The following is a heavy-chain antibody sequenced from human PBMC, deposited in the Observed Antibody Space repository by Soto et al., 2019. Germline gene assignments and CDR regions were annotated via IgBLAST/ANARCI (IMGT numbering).Heavy chain of an antibody. V-gene: IGHV3-30*18. D-gene: IGHD6-13*01. CDR3: AKEDHAYSSNLYVPFDY. CDR1: GFTFYAYG. J-gene: IGHJ4*02. Sequence: GGSLRLSCAASGFTFYAYGIHWVRQAPGKGLEWVAVISYDGNNKYYADSVRGRFTISRDNSENTLSLQMNSLRAEDTAIYYCAKEDHAYSSNLYVPFDYWGQGTLVTVSS. CDR2: ISYDGNNK.